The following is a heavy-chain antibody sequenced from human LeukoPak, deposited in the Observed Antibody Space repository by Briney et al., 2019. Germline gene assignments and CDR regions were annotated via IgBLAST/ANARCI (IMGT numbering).Heavy chain of an antibody. D-gene: IGHD6-19*01. CDR3: ARVSPEQWLVRVFDY. CDR1: GYSISSGYY. Sequence: SETLSLTCTVSGYSISSGYYWGWIRQPPGKGLEWIGSIYHSGSTYYNPSLKSRVTISVDTSKNQFSLKLSSVTAADTAVYYCARVSPEQWLVRVFDYWGQGTLVTVSS. CDR2: IYHSGST. J-gene: IGHJ4*02. V-gene: IGHV4-38-2*02.